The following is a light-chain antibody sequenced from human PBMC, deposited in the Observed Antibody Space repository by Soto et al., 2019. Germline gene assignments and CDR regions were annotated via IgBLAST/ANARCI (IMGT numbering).Light chain of an antibody. CDR3: QQANTFPLT. CDR1: QGVTRW. J-gene: IGKJ4*01. V-gene: IGKV1-12*01. Sequence: EINLTQLTPSAAASVGERVTITCPASQGVTRWLDWYQQKRGKAPKLLIYTACSLQSGVPSRFSGSGFGTDFTLTISSLQREDFATYYCQQANTFPLTFGGGTKVDIK. CDR2: TAC.